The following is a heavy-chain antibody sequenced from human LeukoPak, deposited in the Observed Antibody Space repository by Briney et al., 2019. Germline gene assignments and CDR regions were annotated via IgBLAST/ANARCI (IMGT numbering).Heavy chain of an antibody. D-gene: IGHD6-19*01. V-gene: IGHV4-59*01. J-gene: IGHJ4*02. CDR3: ARSIAVTPRRGYFDY. CDR1: GGSISSYY. CDR2: IYYSGST. Sequence: PSETLSLTCTVPGGSISSYYWSWIRQPPGKGLEWIGYIYYSGSTNYNPSLESRVTISVDTSKNQFSLKLSSVTAADTAVYYCARSIAVTPRRGYFDYWGQGTLVTVSS.